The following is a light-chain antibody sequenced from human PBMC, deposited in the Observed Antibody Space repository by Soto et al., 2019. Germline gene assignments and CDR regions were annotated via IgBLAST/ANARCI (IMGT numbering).Light chain of an antibody. CDR1: QSISSW. J-gene: IGKJ1*01. CDR3: QQYGSSHWT. Sequence: DRQMTQSPSTLSASVGDRVTITCRASQSISSWLAWYQQKPGKAPKLLIYKASSLESGVPSRFSGSGSGTDFTLTISRLEPEDFAVYYCQQYGSSHWTFGQGTKVDIK. CDR2: KAS. V-gene: IGKV1-5*03.